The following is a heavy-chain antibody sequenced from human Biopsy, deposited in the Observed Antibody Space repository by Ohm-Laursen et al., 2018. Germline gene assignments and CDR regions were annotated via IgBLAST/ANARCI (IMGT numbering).Heavy chain of an antibody. CDR2: MIPSSGKT. J-gene: IGHJ5*02. D-gene: IGHD6-6*01. V-gene: IGHV1-8*01. CDR3: ARGYSRRVSIFEASIYWFDT. CDR1: GHTFRSYN. Sequence: SSVKVSCKASGHTFRSYNFDWVRQARGQGLEWMGWMIPSSGKTGYAQRFQGRVTLTMNTSISTAYMELSGLRSEDTAVYFCARGYSRRVSIFEASIYWFDTWGQGTLVTVSS.